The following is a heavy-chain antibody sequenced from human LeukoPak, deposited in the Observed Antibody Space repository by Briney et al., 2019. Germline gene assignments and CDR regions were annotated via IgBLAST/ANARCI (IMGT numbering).Heavy chain of an antibody. CDR1: GGSISSSNW. J-gene: IGHJ3*02. CDR3: GGGHPATPPHAFDI. CDR2: IYHSGST. V-gene: IGHV4-4*02. D-gene: IGHD2-15*01. Sequence: NPSGTLSLTCAVSGGSISSSNWWSWVRQPPGKGLEWIGEIYHSGSTNYNPSLKSRVTISVDKSKNQFSLKLSSVTAADTAVYYCGGGHPATPPHAFDIWGQGTMVTVSS.